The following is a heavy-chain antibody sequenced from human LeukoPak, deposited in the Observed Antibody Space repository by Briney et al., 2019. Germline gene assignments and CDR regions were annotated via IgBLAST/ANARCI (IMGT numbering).Heavy chain of an antibody. CDR1: GGSISSYY. CDR3: ARVTYYDFWSGQMDAFDI. CDR2: IYYSGST. D-gene: IGHD3-3*01. J-gene: IGHJ3*02. V-gene: IGHV4-59*01. Sequence: SETLSLTCTVSGGSISSYYWSWTRQPPGKGLEWIGYIYYSGSTNYNPSLKSRVTISVDTSKNQFSLKLSSVTAADTAVYYCARVTYYDFWSGQMDAFDIWGQGTMVTVSS.